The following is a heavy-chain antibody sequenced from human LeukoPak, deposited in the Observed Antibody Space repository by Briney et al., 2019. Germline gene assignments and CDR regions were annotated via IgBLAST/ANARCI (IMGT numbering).Heavy chain of an antibody. CDR1: GGSISSGSYY. CDR2: IYTSGST. CDR3: ARDGERDGYNPQIDY. Sequence: SQTLSLTCTVSGGSISSGSYYWSWIRQPAGKGLEGIGRIYTSGSTNYNPSLKSRVTISVDTSKNQFSLKLSSVTAADTAVYYCARDGERDGYNPQIDYWGQGTLVTVSS. D-gene: IGHD5-24*01. V-gene: IGHV4-61*02. J-gene: IGHJ4*02.